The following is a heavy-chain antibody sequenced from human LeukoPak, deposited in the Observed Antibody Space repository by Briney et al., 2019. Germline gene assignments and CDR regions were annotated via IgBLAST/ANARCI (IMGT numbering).Heavy chain of an antibody. CDR1: GFTFSSYS. V-gene: IGHV3-21*01. J-gene: IGHJ4*02. D-gene: IGHD6-19*01. Sequence: GGSLRLSCAASGFTFSSYSMNWVRQAPGKGLEWVSSISSSSSYIYYADSVKGRFTISRDNAKNSLYLQMNSLRAEDTAVYYCARSPTPSSGSPSDYWGQGTLVTVSS. CDR2: ISSSSSYI. CDR3: ARSPTPSSGSPSDY.